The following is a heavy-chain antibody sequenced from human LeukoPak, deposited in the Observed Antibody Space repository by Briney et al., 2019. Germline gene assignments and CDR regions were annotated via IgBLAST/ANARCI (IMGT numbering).Heavy chain of an antibody. J-gene: IGHJ4*02. CDR3: ARDGPGWSRDY. V-gene: IGHV3-23*01. CDR2: ISGSGGST. Sequence: GGSLRLSCAASGFTFSSYAMSWVRQAPGKGLEWVSAISGSGGSTYYADSVKGRFTISRDNSKNSLSLQMNSLRAEDTAVYFCARDGPGWSRDYWGQGTLVTVSS. D-gene: IGHD2-15*01. CDR1: GFTFSSYA.